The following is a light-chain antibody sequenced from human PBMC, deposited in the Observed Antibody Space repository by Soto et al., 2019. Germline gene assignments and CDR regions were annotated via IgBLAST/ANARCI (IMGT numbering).Light chain of an antibody. J-gene: IGKJ5*01. V-gene: IGKV2-28*01. CDR2: LGS. Sequence: EIVMTQCPLSLPVTPGEPASISCRSSQSVLHSNGYNYLDWYLQKPGQSPQLLIYLGSNRASGVPDRFSGSGSGTDFTLKISRVEAEDVGVYYCMQALQTPPTFGQGTRLEI. CDR1: QSVLHSNGYNY. CDR3: MQALQTPPT.